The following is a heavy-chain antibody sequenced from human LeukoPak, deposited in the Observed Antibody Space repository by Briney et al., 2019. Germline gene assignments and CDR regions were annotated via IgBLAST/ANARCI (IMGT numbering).Heavy chain of an antibody. J-gene: IGHJ4*02. CDR2: IYSGGST. V-gene: IGHV3-66*01. D-gene: IGHD3-22*01. CDR1: GFTVSSNY. CDR3: ARDPIYDSSGYNDY. Sequence: GGSLRLSCAASGFTVSSNYMSWVRQAPGKGLEWVSVIYSGGSTYYADSVKGRFTIPRDNSKNTLYLQMNSLRAEDTAVYYCARDPIYDSSGYNDYWGQGTLVTVSP.